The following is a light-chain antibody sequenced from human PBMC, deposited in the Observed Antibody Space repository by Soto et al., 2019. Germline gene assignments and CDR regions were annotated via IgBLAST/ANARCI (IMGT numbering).Light chain of an antibody. V-gene: IGKV3-15*01. Sequence: EIVMTQSPATLSVSPGERATLSCRASQSVNTNLAWYQQKPGQAPRLLISDASTRATGIPARFSGSGSGTEFTLTISSLQSEDFAVYYCQHRSNWPPTWTFGQGTKVDLK. CDR1: QSVNTN. J-gene: IGKJ1*01. CDR2: DAS. CDR3: QHRSNWPPTWT.